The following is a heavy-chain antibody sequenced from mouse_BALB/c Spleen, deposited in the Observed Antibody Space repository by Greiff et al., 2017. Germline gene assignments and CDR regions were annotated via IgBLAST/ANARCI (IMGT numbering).Heavy chain of an antibody. J-gene: IGHJ4*01. V-gene: IGHV6-6*02. CDR2: IRLKSNNYAT. CDR1: GFTFSNYW. CDR3: TRRRGYYAMDY. Sequence: EVKLQESGGGLVQPGGSMKLSCVASGFTFSNYWMNWVRQSPEKGLEWVAEIRLKSNNYATHYAESVKGRFTISRDDSKSSVYLQMNNLRAEDTGIYYCTRRRGYYAMDYWGQGTSVTVSS.